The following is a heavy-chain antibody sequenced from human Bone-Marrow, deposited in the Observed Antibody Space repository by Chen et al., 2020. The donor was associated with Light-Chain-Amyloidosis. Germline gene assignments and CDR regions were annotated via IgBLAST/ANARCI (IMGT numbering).Heavy chain of an antibody. Sequence: EVQLEQSGPEGKKAGESLKISCKGSGYTFPNYWIGWVRQMPGKGLEWMGVIYPDDSDARYSPSFEGQVTISADKSITTAYLQWRSLKASDTAMYYCARRRDGYNFDYWGQGTLVTVSS. V-gene: IGHV5-51*01. CDR3: ARRRDGYNFDY. CDR1: GYTFPNYW. D-gene: IGHD5-12*01. CDR2: IYPDDSDA. J-gene: IGHJ4*02.